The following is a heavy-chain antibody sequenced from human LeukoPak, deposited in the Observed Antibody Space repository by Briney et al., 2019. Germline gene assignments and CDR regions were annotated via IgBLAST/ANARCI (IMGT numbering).Heavy chain of an antibody. V-gene: IGHV1-69*05. CDR1: GGTFSSYA. CDR3: ARVPCTNGVCYKGFDY. Sequence: SVKVSCKASGGTFSSYAISWVRQAPGQGLEWMGGIIPIFGTANYAQKFQGRVTITTDESTSTAYMELSSLRSEDTAVYYCARVPCTNGVCYKGFDYWGQGTLVTVSS. D-gene: IGHD2-8*01. CDR2: IIPIFGTA. J-gene: IGHJ4*02.